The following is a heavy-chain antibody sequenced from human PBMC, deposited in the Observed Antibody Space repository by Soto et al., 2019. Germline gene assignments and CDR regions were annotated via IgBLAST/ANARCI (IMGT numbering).Heavy chain of an antibody. CDR2: AHHSGRT. CDR1: GGSMCSSNW. Sequence: SETPSITCTVSGGSMCSSNWGNWVRQPPGKGLEWIGEAHHSGRTNYNPSLKSRVTISVDKSKNHFSLKLSSMTAADTAVYYSARSEATVLQYWGQGTLVIVSS. J-gene: IGHJ4*02. CDR3: ARSEATVLQY. V-gene: IGHV4-4*02. D-gene: IGHD4-17*01.